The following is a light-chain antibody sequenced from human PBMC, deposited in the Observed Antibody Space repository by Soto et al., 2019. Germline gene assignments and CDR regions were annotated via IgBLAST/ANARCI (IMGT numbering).Light chain of an antibody. Sequence: EIVLTQSPGTLSLSLGERATLSCRASHSVSSTYLAGYQQKPGQATMLLVYGASSRATRMTDRLSGSGSATDFTLPISTLQPEDFAVSYWQQRPDRPPWTLGQGTKV. CDR2: GAS. J-gene: IGKJ1*01. CDR1: HSVSSTY. CDR3: QQRPDRPPWT. V-gene: IGKV3D-20*02.